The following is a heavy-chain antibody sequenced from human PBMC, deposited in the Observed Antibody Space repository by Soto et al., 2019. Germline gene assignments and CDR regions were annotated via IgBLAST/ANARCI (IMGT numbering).Heavy chain of an antibody. J-gene: IGHJ4*02. CDR2: IYYSGST. V-gene: IGHV4-31*03. CDR1: GGSISSGGYY. D-gene: IGHD3-22*01. Sequence: QVQLQESGPGLVKPSQTLSLTCTVSGGSISSGGYYWSWIRQHPGKGLEWIGYIYYSGSTYYNPSLKSRVTISVDTSKNQFSLKLSSVTAADAAVYYCARDIITSAGYDSSGQKGGYWGQGTLVTVSS. CDR3: ARDIITSAGYDSSGQKGGY.